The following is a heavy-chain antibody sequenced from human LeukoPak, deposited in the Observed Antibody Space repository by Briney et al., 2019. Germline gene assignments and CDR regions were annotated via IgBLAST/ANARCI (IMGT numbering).Heavy chain of an antibody. J-gene: IGHJ4*02. V-gene: IGHV4-4*07. Sequence: SETLSLTCTVSGGSISSYYRSWIRQPAGKGLEWIGRIYTSGSTNYNPSLKSRVTMSVDTSKNQFSLKLSSVTAADTAVYYRARDNGGLYDSSGYREVWGQGTLVTVSS. CDR3: ARDNGGLYDSSGYREV. CDR2: IYTSGST. CDR1: GGSISSYY. D-gene: IGHD3-22*01.